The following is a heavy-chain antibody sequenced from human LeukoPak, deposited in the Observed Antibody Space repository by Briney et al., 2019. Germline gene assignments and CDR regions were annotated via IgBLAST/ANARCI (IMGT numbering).Heavy chain of an antibody. D-gene: IGHD3-9*01. CDR3: ARVRYFDWFLDY. Sequence: GGSLRLSCAASGLTFSEYYMGWIRQAPGKGLEWVSYISSSGSTIYYADSVKGRFTISRDNAKNSLYLQMNSLRAEDTAVYYCARVRYFDWFLDYWGQGTLVTVSS. V-gene: IGHV3-11*01. J-gene: IGHJ4*02. CDR1: GLTFSEYY. CDR2: ISSSGSTI.